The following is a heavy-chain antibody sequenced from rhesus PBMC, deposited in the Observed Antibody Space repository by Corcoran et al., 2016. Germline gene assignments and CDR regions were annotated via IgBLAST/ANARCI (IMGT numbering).Heavy chain of an antibody. D-gene: IGHD1-1-1*01. CDR1: GYSISSGYG. CDR2: IGGSSGIT. Sequence: QVQLQESGPGLVKPSETLSLTCAVSGYSISSGYGWSWLRQPPGKGREWIGYIGGSSGITNYNPSLKSRVTISKDTSKNQFSLKLSSVTAADTAVYYCARVGMGDYWGQGVLVTVSS. V-gene: IGHV4-127*01. J-gene: IGHJ4*01. CDR3: ARVGMGDY.